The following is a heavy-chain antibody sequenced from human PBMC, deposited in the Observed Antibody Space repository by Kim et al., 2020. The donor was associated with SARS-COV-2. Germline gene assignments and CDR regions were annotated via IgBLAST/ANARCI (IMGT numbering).Heavy chain of an antibody. Sequence: SETLSLTCAVYGGSFSGYYWSWIRQPPGKGLEWIGEINHSGSTNYNPSLKSRVTISVDTSKNQFSLKLSSVTAADTAVYYCARSYSYGYRAFDIWGQGTMVTVYS. V-gene: IGHV4-34*01. CDR1: GGSFSGYY. J-gene: IGHJ3*02. CDR2: INHSGST. D-gene: IGHD5-18*01. CDR3: ARSYSYGYRAFDI.